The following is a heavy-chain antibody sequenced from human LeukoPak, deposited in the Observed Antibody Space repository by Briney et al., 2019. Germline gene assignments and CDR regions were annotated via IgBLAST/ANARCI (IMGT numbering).Heavy chain of an antibody. CDR2: ISGSGGST. J-gene: IGHJ4*02. Sequence: GGSLRLSCAASGFTFSSYAMSWVRQAPGKGLEWVSDISGSGGSTYYADSVKGRFTISRDNSKNTLYLQMNSLRAEDTAVYYCARVYYYDSSGYYAFDYWGQGTLVTVSS. V-gene: IGHV3-23*01. CDR3: ARVYYYDSSGYYAFDY. CDR1: GFTFSSYA. D-gene: IGHD3-22*01.